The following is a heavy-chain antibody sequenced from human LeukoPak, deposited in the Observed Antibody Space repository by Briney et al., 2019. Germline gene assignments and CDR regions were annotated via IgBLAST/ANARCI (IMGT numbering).Heavy chain of an antibody. CDR3: AKDRDFGGTYRVFDY. Sequence: GGSLRLSCTASGFTFSNYAISWVRQAPGKGLEWVSGISGKGGSTYYADSVKGRFTIYREKSKNMMYLQMNSLRAEDTAVYYCAKDRDFGGTYRVFDYWGQGNLVTVSS. D-gene: IGHD1-26*01. V-gene: IGHV3-23*01. CDR2: ISGKGGST. J-gene: IGHJ4*02. CDR1: GFTFSNYA.